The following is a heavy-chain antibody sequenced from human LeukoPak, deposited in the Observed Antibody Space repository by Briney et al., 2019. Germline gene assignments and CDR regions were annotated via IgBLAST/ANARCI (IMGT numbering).Heavy chain of an antibody. CDR1: GFTFSGYV. CDR3: ARLSTAAAGSDY. CDR2: ISGSGGST. Sequence: GGSLRLSCAASGFTFSGYVMTWVRQAPGKGLEWVSAISGSGGSTYYADSVKGRFTISRDNAKNLVFLQMHSLRAEDTAVYYCARLSTAAAGSDYWGQGTLVTVSS. J-gene: IGHJ4*02. V-gene: IGHV3-23*01. D-gene: IGHD6-13*01.